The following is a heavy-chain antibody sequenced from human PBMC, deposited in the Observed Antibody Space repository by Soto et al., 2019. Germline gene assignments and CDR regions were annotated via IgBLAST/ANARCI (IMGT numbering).Heavy chain of an antibody. CDR1: GETVAGYA. V-gene: IGHV1-3*01. D-gene: IGHD3-22*01. J-gene: IGHJ5*02. Sequence: ASGKVGWKGAGETVAGYAMQWVRQENGQRLEWMGWINAGNGNTKYSQKFQGRVTITRDTSASTAYMELSSLRSEDTAVYYCARPLRDYYDSSGYPNWFDPWGQGTLVTVSS. CDR3: ARPLRDYYDSSGYPNWFDP. CDR2: INAGNGNT.